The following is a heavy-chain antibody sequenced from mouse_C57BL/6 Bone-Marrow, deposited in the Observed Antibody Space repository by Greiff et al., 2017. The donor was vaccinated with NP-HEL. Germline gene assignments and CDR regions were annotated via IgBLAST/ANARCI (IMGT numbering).Heavy chain of an antibody. V-gene: IGHV5-12*01. CDR3: ARPIYDGYSAWFAY. D-gene: IGHD2-3*01. Sequence: DVQLVESGGGLVQPGGSLKLSCAASGFTFSDCYMYWVRQTPEKRLEWVAYISNGGGSTYYPDTVKGRFTISRDNAKNTLYLQMSRLKSEDTAMYYCARPIYDGYSAWFAYWGQGTLVTVSA. J-gene: IGHJ3*01. CDR1: GFTFSDCY. CDR2: ISNGGGST.